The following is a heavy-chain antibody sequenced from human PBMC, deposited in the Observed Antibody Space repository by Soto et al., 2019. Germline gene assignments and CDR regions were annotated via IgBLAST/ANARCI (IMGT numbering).Heavy chain of an antibody. CDR1: GFTFRSYD. J-gene: IGHJ2*01. CDR3: ARDATYGSGRRPDWYFDL. D-gene: IGHD3-10*01. Sequence: EVQLVESGGGLVQPGGSLRLSCAASGFTFRSYDMHWVRQATGKGLEWVSAIGTIGDTFYADSVKGRFTISRDNAKNSLFLQMNSLRGGDTAVYYCARDATYGSGRRPDWYFDLWGRCTLVTVSS. V-gene: IGHV3-13*04. CDR2: IGTIGDT.